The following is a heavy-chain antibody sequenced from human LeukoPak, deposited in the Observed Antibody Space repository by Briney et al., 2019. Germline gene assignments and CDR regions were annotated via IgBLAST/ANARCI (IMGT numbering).Heavy chain of an antibody. CDR2: INHSGST. J-gene: IGHJ4*02. CDR3: ARARRNCSGGCCYGMRLVY. Sequence: SETLSLTCAVYGGSFSGYYWSWIRQPPGKGLEWIGEINHSGSTNYNPSLKSRVTISVDTSKNQFSLKLSSVTAADTAVYYCARARRNCSGGCCYGMRLVYWGQGTLVTVSS. CDR1: GGSFSGYY. D-gene: IGHD2-15*01. V-gene: IGHV4-34*01.